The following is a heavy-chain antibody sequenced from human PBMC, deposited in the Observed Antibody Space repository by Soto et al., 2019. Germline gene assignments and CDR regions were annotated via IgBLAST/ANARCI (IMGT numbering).Heavy chain of an antibody. CDR2: IYYSGST. J-gene: IGHJ4*02. CDR3: ARGRPGYSSSSDY. Sequence: PSETLSLTCTVSGGSISSYYWSWIRQPPGKGLEWIGYIYYSGSTNYNPSLKSRVTISVDTSKNQFSLKLSSVTAAHTAVYYCARGRPGYSSSSDYWGQGTLVTVSS. D-gene: IGHD6-6*01. V-gene: IGHV4-59*01. CDR1: GGSISSYY.